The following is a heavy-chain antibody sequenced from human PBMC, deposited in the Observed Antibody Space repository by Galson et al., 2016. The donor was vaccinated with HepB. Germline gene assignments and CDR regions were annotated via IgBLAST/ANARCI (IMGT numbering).Heavy chain of an antibody. Sequence: SLRLSCAASGFIFSVYGMHWVRQTPGKGLEWVAVISYDGSNKYYADSVKGRFTLSRDNSKKTLYLQMNSLRAEDTAVYYCAKNLNYDIMTGYYANWYFDLWGRGTLVTVSS. V-gene: IGHV3-30*18. CDR1: GFIFSVYG. J-gene: IGHJ2*01. CDR2: ISYDGSNK. D-gene: IGHD3-9*01. CDR3: AKNLNYDIMTGYYANWYFDL.